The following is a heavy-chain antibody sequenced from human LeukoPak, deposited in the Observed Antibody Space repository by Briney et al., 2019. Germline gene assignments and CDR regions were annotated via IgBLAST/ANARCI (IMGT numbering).Heavy chain of an antibody. CDR2: IYYSGST. Sequence: ASETLSLTCTVSGGSISSGDYYWSWIRQPPGKGLEWIGYIYYSGSTYYNPSLKSQVTISVDTSKNQFSLKLSSVTAADTAVYYCARGVNPYDFWSGYYHAFHFDYWGQGTLVTVSS. J-gene: IGHJ4*02. D-gene: IGHD3-3*01. CDR1: GGSISSGDYY. CDR3: ARGVNPYDFWSGYYHAFHFDY. V-gene: IGHV4-30-4*01.